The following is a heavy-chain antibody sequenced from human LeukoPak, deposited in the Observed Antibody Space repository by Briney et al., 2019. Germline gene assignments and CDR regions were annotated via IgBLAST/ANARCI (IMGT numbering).Heavy chain of an antibody. V-gene: IGHV4-38-2*02. Sequence: SETLSLTCTVSGYSISSGYYWGWIRQPPGKGLEWIGDIYHSGSTNYNPSLKSRVTISVDKFQNQFSLIVSSVTAADTAVYYCARAGDSSSWYKPPNTEYYFDYWGQGTLVTVSS. J-gene: IGHJ4*02. CDR3: ARAGDSSSWYKPPNTEYYFDY. CDR2: IYHSGST. CDR1: GYSISSGYY. D-gene: IGHD6-13*01.